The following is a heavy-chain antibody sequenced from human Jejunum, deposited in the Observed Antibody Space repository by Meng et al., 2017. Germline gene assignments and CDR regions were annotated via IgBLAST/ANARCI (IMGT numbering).Heavy chain of an antibody. V-gene: IGHV3-33*01. CDR1: GFTFNYFG. CDR2: IWNDGTIK. CDR3: ARALDLAVATGTGLDY. Sequence: GGSLILSCEASGFTFNYFGMHWVRQTPGKGLEWLAVIWNDGTIKHYADWLKGRFTISRDNSQNTLYLHMNSLRVEDTAVYYCARALDLAVATGTGLDYWGQGTLVTVSS. J-gene: IGHJ4*02. D-gene: IGHD2-21*02.